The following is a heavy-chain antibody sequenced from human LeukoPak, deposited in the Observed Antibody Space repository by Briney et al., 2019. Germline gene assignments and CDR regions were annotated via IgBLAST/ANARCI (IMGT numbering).Heavy chain of an antibody. CDR1: RFSFSSDA. J-gene: IGHJ3*02. D-gene: IGHD2-21*02. Sequence: GGSLRLSYAASRFSFSSDAMHWVRQAPGKGLEWVSAISGSGSSTYYADSVKGRFTISRDNSKNTLYLQMNSLRAEDTAVYYCAKPEGEVVTPYDAFDIWGQGTMVTVSS. CDR2: ISGSGSST. CDR3: AKPEGEVVTPYDAFDI. V-gene: IGHV3-23*01.